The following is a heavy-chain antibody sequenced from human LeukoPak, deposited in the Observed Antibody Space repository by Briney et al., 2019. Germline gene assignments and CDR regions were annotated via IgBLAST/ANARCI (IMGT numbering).Heavy chain of an antibody. D-gene: IGHD6-13*01. CDR3: AKGGQQLVIDY. V-gene: IGHV3-48*03. CDR1: GFTFSSYE. Sequence: PGGSLRLSCAASGFTFSSYEMNWVRQAPGKGLEWFSYISSSGSTIYYADSVKGRFTISRDNAKNSLYLQMNSLRAEDTAVYYCAKGGQQLVIDYWGQGTLVTVSS. CDR2: ISSSGSTI. J-gene: IGHJ4*02.